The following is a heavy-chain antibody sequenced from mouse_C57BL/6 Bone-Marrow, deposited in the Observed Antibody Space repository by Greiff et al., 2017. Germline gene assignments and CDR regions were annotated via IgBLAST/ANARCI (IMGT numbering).Heavy chain of an antibody. J-gene: IGHJ4*01. D-gene: IGHD2-4*01. Sequence: EVKLMESGGGLVKPGGSLKLSCAASGFTFSSYAMSWVRQTPEKRLAWVATISDGGSYTYYPDNVKGRFTISRDNAKNNLYLQMSHLKSEDTAMYYCARGYDYAEDYAMDYWGQGTSVTVSS. V-gene: IGHV5-4*03. CDR1: GFTFSSYA. CDR2: ISDGGSYT. CDR3: ARGYDYAEDYAMDY.